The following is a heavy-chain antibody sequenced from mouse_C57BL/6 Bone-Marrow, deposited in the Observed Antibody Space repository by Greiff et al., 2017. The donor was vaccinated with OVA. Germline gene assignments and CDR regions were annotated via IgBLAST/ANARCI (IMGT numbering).Heavy chain of an antibody. D-gene: IGHD2-12*01. CDR1: GYAFTNYL. Sequence: QVQLQQSGAELVRPGTSVKVSCKASGYAFTNYLIEWVQQRPGQGLEWIGVINPGSGGTNYNEKFKGKATLTADKSSSTAYMQLSSLTSEDSAVYFCARRIRRAMDYWGQGTSVTVSS. V-gene: IGHV1-54*01. CDR3: ARRIRRAMDY. CDR2: INPGSGGT. J-gene: IGHJ4*01.